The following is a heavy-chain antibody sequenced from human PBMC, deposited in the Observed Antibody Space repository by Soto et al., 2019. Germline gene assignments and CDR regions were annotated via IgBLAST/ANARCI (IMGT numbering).Heavy chain of an antibody. CDR2: ISYDGSNK. D-gene: IGHD6-19*01. CDR1: GFTFSSYA. Sequence: GGSLRLSCAASGFTFSSYAMHWVRQAPGKGLEWVAVISYDGSNKYYADSVKGRFTISRDNSKNTLYLQMNSLRAEDTAVYYCAGSPVQYSSGWTHLLGYYYYGMDVWGQGTTVTVSS. J-gene: IGHJ6*02. CDR3: AGSPVQYSSGWTHLLGYYYYGMDV. V-gene: IGHV3-30-3*01.